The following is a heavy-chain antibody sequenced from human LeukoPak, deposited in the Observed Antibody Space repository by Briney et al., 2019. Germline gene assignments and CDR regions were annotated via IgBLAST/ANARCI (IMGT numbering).Heavy chain of an antibody. J-gene: IGHJ5*02. Sequence: GGSLRLSCVASGFSFSTYSINWVRQAPGKGLEWFSSISSSSTYIYYADSMKGRFTISRDNAKNSLYLQMNSLRAEDTAVYYCATTGFCSGGSCLSNWFDPWGQGTLVTVSS. CDR3: ATTGFCSGGSCLSNWFDP. D-gene: IGHD2-15*01. CDR2: ISSSSTYI. V-gene: IGHV3-21*01. CDR1: GFSFSTYS.